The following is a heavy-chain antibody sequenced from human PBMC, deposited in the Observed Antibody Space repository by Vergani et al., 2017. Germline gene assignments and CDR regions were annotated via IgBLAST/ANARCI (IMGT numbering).Heavy chain of an antibody. CDR2: IYHSGST. V-gene: IGHV4-38-2*01. Sequence: QVQLQESGPGLVKPSDTLSLTCAVSGYSISSGYYWGWIRQPPGKGLEWIGSIYHSGSTYYNPSLKSRVTISVDTSKNQFSLKLSSVTAADTAVYYCARVSIVVVPAASYYYYYMDVWGKGTTVTVSS. CDR3: ARVSIVVVPAASYYYYYMDV. CDR1: GYSISSGYY. J-gene: IGHJ6*03. D-gene: IGHD2-2*01.